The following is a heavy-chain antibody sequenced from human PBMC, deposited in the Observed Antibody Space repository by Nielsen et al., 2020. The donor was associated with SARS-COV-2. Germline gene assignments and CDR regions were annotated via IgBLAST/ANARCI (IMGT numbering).Heavy chain of an antibody. CDR2: IRSKANTYVT. CDR1: GFTFSDST. J-gene: IGHJ4*02. V-gene: IGHV3-73*01. CDR3: ARRGHGDYFPLDY. Sequence: GGSLRLSCAASGFTFSDSTMHWVRQASGKGLEWIGRIRSKANTYVTGYAASVKGRFTISRDDSKNTAYLQMNSLKTEDTAVYFCARRGHGDYFPLDYWGQGTLVTVSS. D-gene: IGHD4-17*01.